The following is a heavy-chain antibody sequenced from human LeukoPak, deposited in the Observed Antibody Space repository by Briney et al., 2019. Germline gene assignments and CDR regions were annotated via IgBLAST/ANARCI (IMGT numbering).Heavy chain of an antibody. Sequence: GGSLRLPCAASGFTFSSYNMNGVRQAPGKGLEGVSCISSSRSNIYYADSLKGRFTNPRGNDEHSVYLQMNSLRAEDTAVYYCTRAVAAADFSPGYWGQGTLVTVSS. CDR1: GFTFSSYN. CDR3: TRAVAAADFSPGY. J-gene: IGHJ4*02. V-gene: IGHV3-21*01. D-gene: IGHD6-13*01. CDR2: ISSSRSNI.